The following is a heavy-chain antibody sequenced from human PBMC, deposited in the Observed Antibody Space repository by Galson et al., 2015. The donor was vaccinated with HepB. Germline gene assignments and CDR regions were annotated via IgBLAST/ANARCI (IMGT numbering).Heavy chain of an antibody. CDR1: DYTFTTYG. D-gene: IGHD2-15*01. J-gene: IGHJ4*02. V-gene: IGHV1-18*01. CDR3: ARDRGYCSGGTCYRYYFDY. CDR2: ISTYNDNT. Sequence: SVKVSCKASDYTFTTYGISWVRQAPGQGLEWMGWISTYNDNTNYGKKFQGRVSMTTDTSTSTVYMELRSLRSDETAVYYCARDRGYCSGGTCYRYYFDYWGQGTLVTVSS.